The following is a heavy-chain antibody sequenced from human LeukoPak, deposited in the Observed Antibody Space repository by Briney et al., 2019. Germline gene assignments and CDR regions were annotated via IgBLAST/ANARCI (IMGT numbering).Heavy chain of an antibody. J-gene: IGHJ4*02. CDR2: ISAYNGNT. CDR1: GYTFTSYG. V-gene: IGHV1-18*01. CDR3: ARATRAAVVTAWDY. D-gene: IGHD2-21*02. Sequence: ASVKVSCKASGYTFTSYGISWVRQAPGQGLEWMGWISAYNGNTNYAQKLQGRVTMTTDTSTSTAYMELRSLRSDDTAVYYCARATRAAVVTAWDYWGQGTLVTVSS.